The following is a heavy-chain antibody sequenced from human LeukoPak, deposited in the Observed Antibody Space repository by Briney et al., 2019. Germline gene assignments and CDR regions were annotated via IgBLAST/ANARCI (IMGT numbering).Heavy chain of an antibody. Sequence: PGGSLRLSCAASGFTFSSYWMSWVRQAPGKGLEWVANIKQDGSEKYYVDSVKGRFTISRDNAKNSLYLQMNSLRAEDTAVYYCASRAPEGFSSTSTFDYWGQGTTVTVSS. CDR2: IKQDGSEK. CDR3: ASRAPEGFSSTSTFDY. J-gene: IGHJ4*03. D-gene: IGHD3-3*02. CDR1: GFTFSSYW. V-gene: IGHV3-7*01.